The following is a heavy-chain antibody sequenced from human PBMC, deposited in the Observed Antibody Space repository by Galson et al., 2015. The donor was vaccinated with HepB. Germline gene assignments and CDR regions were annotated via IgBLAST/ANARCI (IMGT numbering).Heavy chain of an antibody. Sequence: SVKVSCKVSGYTLTELSMHWVRQAPGKGLEWMGGFDPEDGETIYAQKFQGRVTMTEDTSTDTAYMELSSLRSEDTAVYYCATHYPSSSWYEGAFDIWGQGTMVTVSS. CDR2: FDPEDGET. V-gene: IGHV1-24*01. CDR1: GYTLTELS. J-gene: IGHJ3*02. CDR3: ATHYPSSSWYEGAFDI. D-gene: IGHD6-13*01.